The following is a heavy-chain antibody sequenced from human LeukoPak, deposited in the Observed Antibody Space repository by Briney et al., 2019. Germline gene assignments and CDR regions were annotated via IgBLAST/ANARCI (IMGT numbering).Heavy chain of an antibody. V-gene: IGHV3-7*01. Sequence: GGSLRLSCAASGFTFSSYWMSWVRQAPGKGLEWVANIKQDGSGKYYVDSVKGRFTIPRDNAKNSLYLQMSSLRAEDTAVYYCARDALADYFDYWGQGTLVTVSS. D-gene: IGHD1-1*01. CDR2: IKQDGSGK. J-gene: IGHJ4*02. CDR3: ARDALADYFDY. CDR1: GFTFSSYW.